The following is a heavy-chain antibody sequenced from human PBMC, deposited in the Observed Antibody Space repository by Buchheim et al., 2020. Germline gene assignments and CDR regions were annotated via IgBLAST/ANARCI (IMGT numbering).Heavy chain of an antibody. CDR2: ISSSSSYT. D-gene: IGHD3-10*01. V-gene: IGHV3-11*05. Sequence: QVQLVESGGGLVKPGGSLRLSCAASGFTFSDYYMSWIRQAPGKGLEWVSYISSSSSYTNYADSVKGRFTISRDNAKNLLYLQMNSRRAEDTAVYYCARASEYYYGSTCHYYYGMDVWGQGTT. CDR3: ARASEYYYGSTCHYYYGMDV. J-gene: IGHJ6*02. CDR1: GFTFSDYY.